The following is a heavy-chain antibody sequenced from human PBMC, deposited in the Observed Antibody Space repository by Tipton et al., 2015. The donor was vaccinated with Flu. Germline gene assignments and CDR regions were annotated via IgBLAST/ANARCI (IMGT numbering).Heavy chain of an antibody. J-gene: IGHJ6*02. CDR2: IYHSGST. Sequence: TLSLTCTVSGAPINNFYWSWIRQSAGKGLEWIGSIYHSGSTFYHPSLKSRVTISVDTSKNQFSLKLSSVTAADTAVYYCARDGGVGSGWSYSGGNYYYGMDVWGQGTTVIVSS. CDR3: ARDGGVGSGWSYSGGNYYYGMDV. D-gene: IGHD6-19*01. CDR1: GAPINNFY. V-gene: IGHV4-4*07.